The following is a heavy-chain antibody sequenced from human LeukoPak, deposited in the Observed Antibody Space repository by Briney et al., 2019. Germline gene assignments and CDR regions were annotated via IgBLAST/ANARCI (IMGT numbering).Heavy chain of an antibody. CDR2: VSYSGST. V-gene: IGHV4-59*08. CDR3: ARHNTQKYVADY. CDR1: GFTVGTNF. Sequence: PGGSLRLSCAASGFTVGTNFMSWIRQPPGKGLEWIGYVSYSGSTNYNPSLKSRVTISVDTSKNQFSLKLSSVTAADTAMYYCARHNTQKYVADYWGQGTLVTVSS. D-gene: IGHD2-2*01. J-gene: IGHJ4*02.